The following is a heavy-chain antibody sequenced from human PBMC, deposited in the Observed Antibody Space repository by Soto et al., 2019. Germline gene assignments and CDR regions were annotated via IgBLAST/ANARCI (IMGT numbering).Heavy chain of an antibody. D-gene: IGHD3-3*01. CDR2: ISYDGSIE. CDR3: ARGSRDLIWSLPFGY. Sequence: PGGSLRLSCAASGCTFKNYAMHWVRQAPGKGLEWVAVISYDGSIEFYADSVKGRFTISRDDFKNAMFLQMGSLRVEDTAVYYFARGSRDLIWSLPFGYWGQGSLVAVST. CDR1: GCTFKNYA. V-gene: IGHV3-30-3*01. J-gene: IGHJ4*02.